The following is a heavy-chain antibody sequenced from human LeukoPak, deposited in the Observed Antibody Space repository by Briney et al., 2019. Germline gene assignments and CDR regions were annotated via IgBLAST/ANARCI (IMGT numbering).Heavy chain of an antibody. V-gene: IGHV3-48*03. CDR3: ASSLSSGWGPVDDY. Sequence: GGSLRLSCAASGITFSNYEMNWVRRAPGKGLEWVSYINPGGSNRFYAGSVRGRFTISRDDAKKSVYLQMNSLRAEDTAVYYCASSLSSGWGPVDDYWGQGTTVTVSS. J-gene: IGHJ4*02. CDR1: GITFSNYE. CDR2: INPGGSNR. D-gene: IGHD6-19*01.